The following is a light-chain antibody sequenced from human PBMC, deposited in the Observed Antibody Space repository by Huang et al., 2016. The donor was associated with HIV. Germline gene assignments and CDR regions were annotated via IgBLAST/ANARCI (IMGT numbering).Light chain of an antibody. Sequence: LFASFLVRVTLSCRDSYNIHSFLNWYQQKLGRAPKLLRHTETSLESGVPLMFSGTGSGTDFTLTINSLQPEDSGTYYCQQSYSTLFTFGPGTKLDI. CDR1: YNIHSF. V-gene: IGKV1-39*01. CDR3: QQSYSTLFT. J-gene: IGKJ3*01. CDR2: TET.